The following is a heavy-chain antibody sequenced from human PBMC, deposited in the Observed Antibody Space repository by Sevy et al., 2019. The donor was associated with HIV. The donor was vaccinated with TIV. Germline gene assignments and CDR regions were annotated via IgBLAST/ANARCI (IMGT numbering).Heavy chain of an antibody. CDR3: ARAAGFMYDY. J-gene: IGHJ4*02. CDR1: GGSISSYY. CDR2: IYYSGST. D-gene: IGHD3-16*01. V-gene: IGHV4-59*01. Sequence: SETLSLTCTVSGGSISSYYWSWIRQPPGKGLEWIGYIYYSGSTNYNPSLKSRVTISVDTSKNQFSLKLSSVTAADTAVYYCARAAGFMYDYWGQGTLVTVSS.